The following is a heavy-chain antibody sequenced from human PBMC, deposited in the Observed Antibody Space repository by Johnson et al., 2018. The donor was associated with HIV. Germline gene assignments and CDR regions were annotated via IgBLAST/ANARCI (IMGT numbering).Heavy chain of an antibody. CDR3: ARGAPWSGSDAFDI. J-gene: IGHJ3*02. V-gene: IGHV3-9*01. D-gene: IGHD3-3*01. Sequence: QLVESGGGLVQPGRSLRLSCAASGFTFDDYAMHWVRQAPGKGLEWVSGISWNSGSIGYADSVKGRFTISRDNSKNTLYLQMNSLRAEDTAVYYCARGAPWSGSDAFDIWGQGTMVTVSS. CDR2: ISWNSGSI. CDR1: GFTFDDYA.